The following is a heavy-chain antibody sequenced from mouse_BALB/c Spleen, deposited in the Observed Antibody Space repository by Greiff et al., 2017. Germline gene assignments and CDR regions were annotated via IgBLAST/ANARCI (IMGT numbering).Heavy chain of an antibody. CDR1: GFNIKDYY. CDR2: IDPENGNT. J-gene: IGHJ1*01. V-gene: IGHV14-1*02. Sequence: VQLQQSGAELVRPGALVKLSCKASGFNIKDYYMHWVKQRPEQGLEWIGWIDPENGNTIYDPKFQGKASITADTSSNTAYLQRSSLTSEDTAVYYCALYDGYYWYFDVWGAGTTVTVSS. CDR3: ALYDGYYWYFDV. D-gene: IGHD2-3*01.